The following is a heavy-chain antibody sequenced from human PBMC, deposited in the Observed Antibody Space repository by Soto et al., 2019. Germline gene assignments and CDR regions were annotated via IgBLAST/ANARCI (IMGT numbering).Heavy chain of an antibody. CDR3: AKDHYDTLTGYYGPDY. CDR2: ISYDGSNK. CDR1: GFTFSSYG. V-gene: IGHV3-30*18. Sequence: QVQLVESGGGVVQPGRSLRLSCAASGFTFSSYGIHWVRQAPGKGLEWVAVISYDGSNKYYADSVKGRSTISRDNSKNTLYLQMNSLRAEDTAVYYCAKDHYDTLTGYYGPDYWGQGTLVTVSS. J-gene: IGHJ4*02. D-gene: IGHD3-9*01.